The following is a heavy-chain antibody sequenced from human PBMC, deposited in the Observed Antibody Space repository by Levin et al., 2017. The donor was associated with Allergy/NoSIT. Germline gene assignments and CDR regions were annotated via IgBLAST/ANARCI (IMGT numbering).Heavy chain of an antibody. CDR1: GGSVMNGDYS. Sequence: PSETLSLTCAVSGGSVMNGDYSWSWIRQSPGRGLEWIGYIYHSGSSYYSPSLKSRVTMSVDRSKNQFSLKLSSTTAADTAVYYCARRMATFGTNWLDPWGQGTLVTVSS. D-gene: IGHD5-24*01. CDR3: ARRMATFGTNWLDP. CDR2: IYHSGSS. V-gene: IGHV4-30-2*06. J-gene: IGHJ5*02.